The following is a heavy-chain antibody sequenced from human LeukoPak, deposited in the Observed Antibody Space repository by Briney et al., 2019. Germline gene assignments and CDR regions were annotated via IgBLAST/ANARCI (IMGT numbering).Heavy chain of an antibody. CDR3: ARDRIAVAGKEAAGFDY. J-gene: IGHJ4*02. CDR1: GGSISSSSYY. V-gene: IGHV4-39*07. CDR2: IYYSGST. Sequence: PSETLSLTCTVSGGSISSSSYYWGWIRQPPGKGLEWIGSIYYSGSTYYNPSLKSRVTISVDTSKNQFSLKLSSVTAADTAVYYCARDRIAVAGKEAAGFDYWGQGTLVTVSS. D-gene: IGHD6-19*01.